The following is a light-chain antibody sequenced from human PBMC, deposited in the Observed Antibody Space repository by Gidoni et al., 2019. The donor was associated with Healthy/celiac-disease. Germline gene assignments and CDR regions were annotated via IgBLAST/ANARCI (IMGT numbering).Light chain of an antibody. Sequence: DIGMTQSPDSLAGSLDERATINCKSSQSVLYSSNNKNYLAWYQQKPGQPPKLLIYWASTRESGVPDRFSGSGSGTDFTLTISSLQAEDVAVYYCQQYYSTPQAFGQGTKVEIK. J-gene: IGKJ1*01. CDR2: WAS. V-gene: IGKV4-1*01. CDR1: QSVLYSSNNKNY. CDR3: QQYYSTPQA.